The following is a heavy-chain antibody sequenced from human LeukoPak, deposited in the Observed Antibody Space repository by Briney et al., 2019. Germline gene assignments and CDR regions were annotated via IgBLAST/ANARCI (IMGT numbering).Heavy chain of an antibody. Sequence: SETLSLTCTVSGDSISSTSHYWAWIRQSPAKGLQWIGSIYYSGTTYYNLSLKSRVTISVDTSNSHFSLKLSSVTAADTAVYYCARQNIYGGNSVGFDYWGQGTLVTVSS. J-gene: IGHJ4*02. CDR1: GDSISSTSHY. D-gene: IGHD4-23*01. V-gene: IGHV4-39*01. CDR3: ARQNIYGGNSVGFDY. CDR2: IYYSGTT.